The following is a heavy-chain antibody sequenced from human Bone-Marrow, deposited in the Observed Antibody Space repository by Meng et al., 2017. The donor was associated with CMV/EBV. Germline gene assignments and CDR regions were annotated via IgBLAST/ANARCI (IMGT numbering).Heavy chain of an antibody. J-gene: IGHJ3*02. CDR1: GGSFSGYC. Sequence: GSLRLSCAVYGGSFSGYCWSWIRQPPGKGLEWIGEINHSGSTNYNPSLKSRVTISVDTSKNQFSLKLSSVTAADTAVYYCARGRYCSSTSCFRYAFDIWGQGTMVTVSS. V-gene: IGHV4-34*01. CDR3: ARGRYCSSTSCFRYAFDI. D-gene: IGHD2-2*01. CDR2: INHSGST.